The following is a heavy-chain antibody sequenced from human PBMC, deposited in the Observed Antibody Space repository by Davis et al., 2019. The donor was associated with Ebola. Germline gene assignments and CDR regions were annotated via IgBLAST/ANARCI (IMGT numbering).Heavy chain of an antibody. CDR3: ARTRHSVVVAATSHWFDP. CDR2: INHSGST. J-gene: IGHJ5*02. Sequence: MPSETLSLTCAVYGGSFSGYYWSWIRQPPGKGLEWIGEINHSGSTNYNPSLKSRVTISVDTSKNQFPLKLSSVTAADTAVYYCARTRHSVVVAATSHWFDPWGQGTLVTVSS. D-gene: IGHD2-15*01. CDR1: GGSFSGYY. V-gene: IGHV4-34*01.